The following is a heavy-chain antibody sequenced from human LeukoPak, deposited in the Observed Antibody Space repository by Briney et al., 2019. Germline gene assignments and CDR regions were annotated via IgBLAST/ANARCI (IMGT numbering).Heavy chain of an antibody. CDR2: INHSGST. CDR1: GGSFSDFY. CDR3: AYSSGYQQH. J-gene: IGHJ1*01. V-gene: IGHV4-34*01. D-gene: IGHD3-22*01. Sequence: SETLSLTCAVYGGSFSDFYGTWIRQPPGKGLEWIGEINHSGSTNYKPSHKSRVTISVDTSKNQFSLKLSSMTAADTAVYYCAYSSGYQQHCGQGTLVTVSS.